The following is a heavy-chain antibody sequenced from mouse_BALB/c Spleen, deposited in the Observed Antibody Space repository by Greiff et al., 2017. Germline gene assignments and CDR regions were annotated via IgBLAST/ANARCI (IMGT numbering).Heavy chain of an antibody. CDR1: GFSLTSYG. CDR3: ARDWGWLLRAMDY. D-gene: IGHD2-3*01. J-gene: IGHJ4*01. Sequence: VKVVESGPGLVAPSQSLSITCTVSGFSLTSYGVHWVRQPPGKGLEWLGVIWAGGSTNYNSALMSRLSISKDNSKSQVFLKMNSLQTDDTAMYYCARDWGWLLRAMDYWGQGTSVTVSS. CDR2: IWAGGST. V-gene: IGHV2-9*02.